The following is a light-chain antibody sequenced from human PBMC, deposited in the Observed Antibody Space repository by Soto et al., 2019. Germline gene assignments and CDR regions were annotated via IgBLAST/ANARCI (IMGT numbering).Light chain of an antibody. CDR3: CSYAGSYIP. Sequence: QSVLTQPRSVSGSPGQSVTISCTGTSSDVGGYNYVSWYLQHPGKAPKLMIYDVSKRPSGVPDRFSGSKSGNTASLTISGLQAEDEADYYCCSYAGSYIPFGGGTKLTVL. J-gene: IGLJ2*01. V-gene: IGLV2-11*01. CDR1: SSDVGGYNY. CDR2: DVS.